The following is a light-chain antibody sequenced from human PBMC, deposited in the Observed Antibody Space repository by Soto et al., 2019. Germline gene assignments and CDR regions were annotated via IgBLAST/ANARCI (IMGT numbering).Light chain of an antibody. V-gene: IGKV3-20*01. CDR1: QSFSSSY. CDR3: QQYGSSPLT. Sequence: ELVLPPSPGTLSFSPGESAPLSCRASQSFSSSYLAWYQQKPGQAPRLLIYGASSRATGIPDRFSGSGSGTDFTLTISRLEPEDFAVFYCQQYGSSPLTGGGGTKGDIK. CDR2: GAS. J-gene: IGKJ4*01.